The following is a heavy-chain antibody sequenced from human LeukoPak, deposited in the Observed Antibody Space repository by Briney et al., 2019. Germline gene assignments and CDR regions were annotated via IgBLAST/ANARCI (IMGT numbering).Heavy chain of an antibody. Sequence: PGGSLRLSCAASGFNVSGSYMNWVRQAPGKGLEWVSVIYTDGSTYYADSVKGRFTISRDNSKNTVDLQMNNLSVEDTAVYYCARAGDYWSHYFDYWGQGALVTVSS. J-gene: IGHJ4*02. CDR3: ARAGDYWSHYFDY. CDR1: GFNVSGSY. V-gene: IGHV3-53*01. CDR2: IYTDGST. D-gene: IGHD4-17*01.